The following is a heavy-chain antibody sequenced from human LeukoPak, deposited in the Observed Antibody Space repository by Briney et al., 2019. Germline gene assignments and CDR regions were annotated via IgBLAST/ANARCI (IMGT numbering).Heavy chain of an antibody. Sequence: GGSLRLSCAASEFTFSSYAMSWVRQAPGKGLEWVSAISGSGGSTYYADSVKGRFTISRDNSKNTLYLQMNSLRAEDTAVYYCAKVLLGDYYDSSGYFDYWGQGTLVTVSS. D-gene: IGHD3-22*01. CDR3: AKVLLGDYYDSSGYFDY. V-gene: IGHV3-23*01. CDR2: ISGSGGST. CDR1: EFTFSSYA. J-gene: IGHJ4*02.